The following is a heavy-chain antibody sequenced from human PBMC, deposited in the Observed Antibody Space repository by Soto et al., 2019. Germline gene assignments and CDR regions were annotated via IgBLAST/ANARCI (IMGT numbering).Heavy chain of an antibody. CDR3: ARLNLAPAAPPYYFDY. D-gene: IGHD2-2*01. CDR1: GYSFTSYW. J-gene: IGHJ4*02. CDR2: IDPSDSYT. V-gene: IGHV5-10-1*01. Sequence: PGESLKISCKGSGYSFTSYWISWVRQMPGKGLEWMGRIDPSDSYTNYSPSFQGRVTISADKSTSTAYLQWSSLKASDTAMYYCARLNLAPAAPPYYFDYWGQGTLVTVSS.